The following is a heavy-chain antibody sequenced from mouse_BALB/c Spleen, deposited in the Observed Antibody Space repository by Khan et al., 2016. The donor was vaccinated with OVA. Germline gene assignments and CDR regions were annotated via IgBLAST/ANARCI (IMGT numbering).Heavy chain of an antibody. CDR2: INTHSGVP. Sequence: QIQLVQSGPELKKPGETVRISCKASGYTFTTAGIQWVQKMPGKGLKWIGWINTHSGVPKYAEDFKGRFAFSLEISVNTAYLQITNLKNEDTATXFCAGGGAAYYRNDGGAMDYWGQGTSVTVSS. V-gene: IGHV9-4*02. J-gene: IGHJ4*01. D-gene: IGHD2-14*01. CDR3: AGGGAAYYRNDGGAMDY. CDR1: GYTFTTAG.